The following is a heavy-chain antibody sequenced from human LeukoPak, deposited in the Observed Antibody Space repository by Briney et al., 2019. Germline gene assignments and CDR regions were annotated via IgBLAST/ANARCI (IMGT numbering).Heavy chain of an antibody. V-gene: IGHV3-21*01. J-gene: IGHJ4*02. CDR1: GFTFSSYY. D-gene: IGHD2-15*01. CDR2: ISSSSNYI. CDR3: ARERSGGSLSGGGYFDY. Sequence: PGGCLRLSCAASGFTFSSYYMHWVRQAPGKGLEWVSSISSSSNYIYYADSVKGRFTISRDNAKNSLYLQMNSLRAEDTAVYYCARERSGGSLSGGGYFDYLGQGTLVTVSS.